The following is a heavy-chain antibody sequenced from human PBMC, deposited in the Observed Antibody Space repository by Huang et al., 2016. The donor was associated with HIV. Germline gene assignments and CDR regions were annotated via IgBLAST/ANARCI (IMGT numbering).Heavy chain of an antibody. D-gene: IGHD2-15*01. V-gene: IGHV3-7*01. CDR1: GITFRNYW. J-gene: IGHJ4*02. Sequence: EGKLVESGGGLVRPGGSLRLSCEASGITFRNYWMIWVRQAPGKGLEWVASIKQDGNEKYYVDSVRGRFTVSRDNARNSLYLQMTNLTAEDTALYFCAKEGSHKWYPLDQWGQGTLVTVSS. CDR3: AKEGSHKWYPLDQ. CDR2: IKQDGNEK.